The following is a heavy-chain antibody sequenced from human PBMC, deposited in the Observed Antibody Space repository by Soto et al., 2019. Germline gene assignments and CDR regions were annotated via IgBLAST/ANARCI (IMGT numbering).Heavy chain of an antibody. CDR1: GYTFTRYT. V-gene: IGHV1-3*01. Sequence: GASVKVSCKASGYTFTRYTMNWVRQAPGQRLEWMGWINPDNGNTKSSQKFQDRVIITRDTSASTAYMDLSSLRSEYTAVYYCARGIATGQLDPWGQGTLVTVSS. J-gene: IGHJ5*02. CDR2: INPDNGNT. D-gene: IGHD2-15*01. CDR3: ARGIATGQLDP.